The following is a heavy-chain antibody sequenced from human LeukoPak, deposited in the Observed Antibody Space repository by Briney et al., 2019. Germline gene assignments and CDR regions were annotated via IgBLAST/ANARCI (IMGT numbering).Heavy chain of an antibody. D-gene: IGHD2-15*01. Sequence: GGSLRLSCAASGFTFTDHWMSWVRQTPGKGREWWANIKEDGSEKFYVDSVKGRFTISRDDAINSLYLQMNNLRAEDTAFYYCARDSRPRGGSGFDHWGQGALVIVSS. V-gene: IGHV3-7*01. CDR3: ARDSRPRGGSGFDH. CDR2: IKEDGSEK. CDR1: GFTFTDHW. J-gene: IGHJ4*02.